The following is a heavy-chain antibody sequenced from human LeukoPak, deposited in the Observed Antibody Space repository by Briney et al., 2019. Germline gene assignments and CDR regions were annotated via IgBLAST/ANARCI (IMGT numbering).Heavy chain of an antibody. V-gene: IGHV3-49*03. CDR1: GFTFSDYY. J-gene: IGHJ5*02. CDR3: TVQVIPSDKWFDP. D-gene: IGHD2-21*01. Sequence: GGSLRLSCAASGFTFSDYYMSWIRQAPGKGLEWVGFIRSKPYGGTADYAESVKGRFTISRDDSRTIAYLDMNGLKTEDSAVYHCTVQVIPSDKWFDPWGLGTPVSVSS. CDR2: IRSKPYGGTA.